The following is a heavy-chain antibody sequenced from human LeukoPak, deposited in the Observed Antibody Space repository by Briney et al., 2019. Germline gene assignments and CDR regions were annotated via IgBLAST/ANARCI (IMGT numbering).Heavy chain of an antibody. CDR2: IYYSGST. V-gene: IGHV4-30-4*08. CDR1: GGSLSRSSYY. CDR3: ARGYGDYHYYMDV. J-gene: IGHJ6*03. D-gene: IGHD4-17*01. Sequence: SETLSLTCTVSGGSLSRSSYYWSWIRQPPGKGLEWIGYIYYSGSTYYNPSLKSRVTISVDTSKNQFSLKLSSVTAADTAVYYCARGYGDYHYYMDVWGKGTTVTVSS.